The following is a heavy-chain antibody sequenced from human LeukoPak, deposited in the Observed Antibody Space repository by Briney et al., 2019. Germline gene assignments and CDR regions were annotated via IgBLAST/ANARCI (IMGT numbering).Heavy chain of an antibody. D-gene: IGHD2-21*01. J-gene: IGHJ4*02. CDR1: EFPFSTYV. V-gene: IGHV3-74*01. Sequence: GGSLRLSCAASEFPFSTYVMHWVRQVPGKGLVWVSRISHDGSVTSYADSVKGRFTISRDNAKNTVYLQMNSLRGEDAAVYYCARDRDFILFDYWGQGALVTVSS. CDR2: ISHDGSVT. CDR3: ARDRDFILFDY.